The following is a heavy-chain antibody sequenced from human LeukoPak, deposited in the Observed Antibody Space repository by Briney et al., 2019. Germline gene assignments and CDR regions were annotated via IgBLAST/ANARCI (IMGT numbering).Heavy chain of an antibody. CDR3: ARAAGSSLRYYFDY. D-gene: IGHD6-13*01. J-gene: IGHJ4*02. Sequence: ASVKVSCKASGYTFTGYYMHWVRQAPGQGLEWMGWINPNSGGTNYAQKFQGRVTMIRDTSISTAYMELSRLRSDDTAVYYCARAAGSSLRYYFDYWGQGTLVTVSS. CDR2: INPNSGGT. V-gene: IGHV1-2*02. CDR1: GYTFTGYY.